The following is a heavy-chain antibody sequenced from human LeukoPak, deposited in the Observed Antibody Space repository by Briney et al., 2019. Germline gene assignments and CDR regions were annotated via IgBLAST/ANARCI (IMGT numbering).Heavy chain of an antibody. CDR2: IYYSGSI. J-gene: IGHJ6*02. CDR3: AVAYGMDV. CDR1: GGSISSSNHY. D-gene: IGHD5-12*01. V-gene: IGHV4-39*01. Sequence: SETLSLTCTVSGGSISSSNHYWGWIRQPPGRGLEWIGSIYYSGSIYYNPSLKSRVTISVDTSKNQFSLKLSSVTAADTAVYYCAVAYGMDVWGQGTTVTVSS.